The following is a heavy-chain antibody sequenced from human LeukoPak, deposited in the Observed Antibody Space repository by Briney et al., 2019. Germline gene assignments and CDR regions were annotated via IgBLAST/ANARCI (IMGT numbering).Heavy chain of an antibody. CDR1: GFTFSTYW. V-gene: IGHV3-48*01. D-gene: IGHD7-27*01. CDR2: ISSSGSTI. CDR3: GRGHWGLDY. J-gene: IGHJ4*02. Sequence: GGSLRLSCAASGFTFSTYWMNWVRQAPGKGLEWVSYISSSGSTIYYADSVKGRFTISRDNSKNTLYLQMNSLRAEDTAVYYCGRGHWGLDYWGQGTLVTVSS.